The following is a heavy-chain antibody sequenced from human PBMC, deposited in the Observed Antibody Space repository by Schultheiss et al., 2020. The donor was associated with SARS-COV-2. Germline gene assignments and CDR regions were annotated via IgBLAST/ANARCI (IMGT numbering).Heavy chain of an antibody. J-gene: IGHJ4*02. V-gene: IGHV3-15*01. Sequence: GGSLRLSCAASGFTFSTYAMHWVRQAPGKGLEWVGRIKSKTDGGTTDYAAPVKGRFTISRDDSKNTLYLQMNSLKTEDTAVYYCTTDHYYGSGSYVYWGQGTLVTVSS. CDR2: IKSKTDGGTT. D-gene: IGHD3-10*01. CDR3: TTDHYYGSGSYVY. CDR1: GFTFSTYA.